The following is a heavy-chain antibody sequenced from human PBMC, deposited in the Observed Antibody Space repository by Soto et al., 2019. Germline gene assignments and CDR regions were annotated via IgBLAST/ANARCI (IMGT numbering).Heavy chain of an antibody. Sequence: LGESLKISCKGSGYSFTSYWIGWVRQMPGKGLEWMGIIYPGDSDTRYSPSFQGQVTISADKSNSTAYLQWSSLKASDTAMYYCARQGSNGAYYYYGMDVWGQGTTVTVSS. V-gene: IGHV5-51*01. CDR2: IYPGDSDT. CDR1: GYSFTSYW. D-gene: IGHD3-16*01. J-gene: IGHJ6*02. CDR3: ARQGSNGAYYYYGMDV.